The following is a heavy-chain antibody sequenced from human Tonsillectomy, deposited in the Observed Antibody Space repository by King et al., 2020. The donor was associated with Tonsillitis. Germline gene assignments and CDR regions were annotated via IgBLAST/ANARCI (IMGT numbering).Heavy chain of an antibody. CDR2: ISRSSSTI. D-gene: IGHD2-15*01. CDR3: ARDCVGTSSCYYYYGMDV. CDR1: GFTFSYYS. Sequence: VQLVESGGGLVQPGGSLRLSCAASGFTFSYYSMNWVRQAPGKGLEWVSYISRSSSTIYYADSVQGRFTISRDNAKNSLYLQMNSLRAEDTAVYYCARDCVGTSSCYYYYGMDVWGQGTTVTVSS. V-gene: IGHV3-48*01. J-gene: IGHJ6*02.